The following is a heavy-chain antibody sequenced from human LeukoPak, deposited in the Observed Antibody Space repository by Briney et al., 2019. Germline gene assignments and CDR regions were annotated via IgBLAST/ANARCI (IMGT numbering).Heavy chain of an antibody. CDR1: GFAVSTYS. V-gene: IGHV3-53*01. CDR3: ASILYG. CDR2: FSSGGRT. Sequence: GGSLRLSCAASGFAVSTYSMSWVRQAPGKGLEWVATFSSGGRTSYADSVKGRFTISRDTSQNTVYLQMNSLRDEDTALYYCASILYGWGQGTLVTVSS. D-gene: IGHD2/OR15-2a*01. J-gene: IGHJ4*02.